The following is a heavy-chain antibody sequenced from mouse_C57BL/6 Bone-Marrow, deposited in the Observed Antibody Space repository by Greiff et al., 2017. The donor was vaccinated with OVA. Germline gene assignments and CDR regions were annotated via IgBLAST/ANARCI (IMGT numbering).Heavy chain of an antibody. Sequence: VQLQQSGAELMKPGASVKLSCKATGYTFTGYWIEWVKQRPGHGLEWIGEILPGGDGTKSNEKFKGKATFTEDTSSNTAHMQLSSLTTEDSAIYYCRRYYSNHMDYWGQGTSVTVSS. V-gene: IGHV1-9*01. CDR2: ILPGGDGT. CDR3: RRYYSNHMDY. D-gene: IGHD2-5*01. CDR1: GYTFTGYW. J-gene: IGHJ4*01.